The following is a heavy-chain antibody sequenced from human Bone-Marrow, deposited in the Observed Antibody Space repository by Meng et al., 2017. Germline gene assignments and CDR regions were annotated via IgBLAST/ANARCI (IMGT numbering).Heavy chain of an antibody. CDR2: INHSGST. D-gene: IGHD3-10*01. V-gene: IGHV4-34*01. CDR1: GGSFSGYY. Sequence: QVHLRQGGAGLFKPSETLSLTCAVYGGSFSGYYWSWIRQPPGKGLEWIGEINHSGSTNYNPSLKSRVTISVDTSKNQFSLKLSSVTAADTAVYYCARGGVRGGIDYWGQGTLVTVSS. J-gene: IGHJ4*02. CDR3: ARGGVRGGIDY.